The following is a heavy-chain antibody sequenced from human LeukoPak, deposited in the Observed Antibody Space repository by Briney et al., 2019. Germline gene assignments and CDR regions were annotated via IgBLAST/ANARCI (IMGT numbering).Heavy chain of an antibody. CDR3: TTDGKHGSGSGPLSYCYMDV. Sequence: PGGSLRLSCAASGFTFSNAWMSWVRQAPGKGLEWVGRIKSKTDGGTTDYAAPVKGRFTISRDDSKNTLYLQMNSLKTEDTAVYYCTTDGKHGSGSGPLSYCYMDVWGKGTTVTISS. J-gene: IGHJ6*03. V-gene: IGHV3-15*01. D-gene: IGHD3-10*01. CDR2: IKSKTDGGTT. CDR1: GFTFSNAW.